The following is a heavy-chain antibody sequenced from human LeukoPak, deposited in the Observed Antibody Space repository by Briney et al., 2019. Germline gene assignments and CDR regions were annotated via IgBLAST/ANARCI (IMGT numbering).Heavy chain of an antibody. CDR1: GFTFTSSA. CDR3: AALPEIVGLFAFDI. CDR2: IVVGSGNT. V-gene: IGHV1-58*01. J-gene: IGHJ3*02. D-gene: IGHD1-26*01. Sequence: SVKVSCKASGFTFTSSAVQWVRQARGQRLEWIGWIVVGSGNTNYAQRFQERVTITRDMSTSTAYMELSSLRSEDTAVYYCAALPEIVGLFAFDIWGQGTMVTVSS.